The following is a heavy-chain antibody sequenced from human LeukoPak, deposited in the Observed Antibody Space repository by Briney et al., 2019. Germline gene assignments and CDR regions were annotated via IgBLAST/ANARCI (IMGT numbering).Heavy chain of an antibody. V-gene: IGHV1-24*01. CDR3: ATDRGY. CDR1: GCALTELS. J-gene: IGHJ4*02. Sequence: ASVKVSCKVSGCALTELSMHWVRQAPGKGLEWMGGFDPEDGEIIYAQKFQGRVTMTEDTFTDTAYMELSSLKSEDTAVYFCATDRGYWGQGTLVTVSS. CDR2: FDPEDGEI.